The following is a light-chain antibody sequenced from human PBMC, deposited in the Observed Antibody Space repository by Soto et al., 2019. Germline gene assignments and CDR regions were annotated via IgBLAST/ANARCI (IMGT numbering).Light chain of an antibody. CDR3: CSYTGSDTYV. V-gene: IGLV2-14*02. CDR2: EGS. J-gene: IGLJ1*01. Sequence: QSVLTQPASVSGSPGQSITISCTGTSSDVGSYNLVSWYQQHPGKAPKLMIYEGSKRPSGVPDRFSGSKSGNTASLTISGLQGEDEADYYCCSYTGSDTYVFGTGTKVTVL. CDR1: SSDVGSYNL.